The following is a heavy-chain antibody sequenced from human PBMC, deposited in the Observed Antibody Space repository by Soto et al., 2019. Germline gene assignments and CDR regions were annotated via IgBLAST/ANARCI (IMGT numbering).Heavy chain of an antibody. CDR3: ARAVQLLWCGTGAGHCAFDI. CDR2: IGTAGDT. J-gene: IGHJ3*02. D-gene: IGHD3-10*01. V-gene: IGHV3-13*01. CDR1: GFTFSSYD. Sequence: EVQLVESGGGLVQPGGSLRLSCAASGFTFSSYDMHWVRQATGKGLEWVSAIGTAGDTYYPGSVKGRFTISRENAKNSLYLQMNSLRAEDTAVYYCARAVQLLWCGTGAGHCAFDIWGQGTMVTVSS.